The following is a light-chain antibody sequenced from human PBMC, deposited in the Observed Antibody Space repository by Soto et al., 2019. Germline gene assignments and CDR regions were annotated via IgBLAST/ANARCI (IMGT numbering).Light chain of an antibody. CDR2: DAA. CDR3: QQYDSLPPP. J-gene: IGKJ4*01. Sequence: DIQLTQSPSSLSASVGDRVTITCQANQDINRYVNWYQQQLGKAPKLLMFDAATLESGVPSRFSGSGSGTEFTLTISSLQPEDFATYFCQQYDSLPPPFAGGTKVDIK. V-gene: IGKV1-33*01. CDR1: QDINRY.